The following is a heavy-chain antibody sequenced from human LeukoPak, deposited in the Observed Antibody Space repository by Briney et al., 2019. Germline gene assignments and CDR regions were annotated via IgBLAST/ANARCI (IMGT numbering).Heavy chain of an antibody. CDR3: ASLLYSSSFPFGPGAFDI. CDR1: GYTFTGYY. CDR2: INPNSGGT. Sequence: ASVTVSCKASGYTFTGYYMHWVRQAPGQGLEWMGRINPNSGGTNYAQKFQGRVTMTRDTSISTAYMELSRLRSDDTAVYYCASLLYSSSFPFGPGAFDIWGQGTMVTVSS. D-gene: IGHD6-13*01. J-gene: IGHJ3*02. V-gene: IGHV1-2*06.